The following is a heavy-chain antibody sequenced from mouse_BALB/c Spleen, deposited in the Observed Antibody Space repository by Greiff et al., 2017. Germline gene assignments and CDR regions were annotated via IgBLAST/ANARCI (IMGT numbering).Heavy chain of an antibody. V-gene: IGHV1S137*01. CDR3: ARGGYGNFGYAMDY. Sequence: VKLVESGAELVRPGVSVKISCKGSGYTFTDYAMHWVKQSHAKSLEWIGVISTYYGDASYNQKFKGKATMTVDKSSSTAYMELARLTSEDSAIYYCARGGYGNFGYAMDYWGQGTSVTVSS. D-gene: IGHD2-1*01. CDR2: ISTYYGDA. CDR1: GYTFTDYA. J-gene: IGHJ4*01.